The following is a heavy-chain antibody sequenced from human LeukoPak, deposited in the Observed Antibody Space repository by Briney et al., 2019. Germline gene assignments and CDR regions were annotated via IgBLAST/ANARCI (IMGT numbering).Heavy chain of an antibody. CDR1: GYTFTGYY. J-gene: IGHJ4*02. Sequence: GASVKVSCKASGYTFTGYYMHWVRQAPGQGLEWMGWINPNSGGTNYAQKFQGRVTMTRDTSISTAYMELSRLRSDDTAVYYCARDWGGFSGYYLEGTLGYWGQGTLVTVSS. V-gene: IGHV1-2*02. CDR3: ARDWGGFSGYYLEGTLGY. CDR2: INPNSGGT. D-gene: IGHD3-22*01.